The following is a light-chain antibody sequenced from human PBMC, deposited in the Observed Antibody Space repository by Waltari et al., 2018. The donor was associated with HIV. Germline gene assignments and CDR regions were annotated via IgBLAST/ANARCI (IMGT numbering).Light chain of an antibody. J-gene: IGLJ2*01. CDR1: SSDVGAYNY. CDR2: EVN. Sequence: QSALTQPPSASGSRGPSATISCTGPSSDVGAYNYVSWYQQYPGMAPKLIIYEVNKRPSGVPDRFSGSKSGNTASLTVSGLQAEDEADFYCSSYAGSAVVFGGGTKLTVL. CDR3: SSYAGSAVV. V-gene: IGLV2-8*01.